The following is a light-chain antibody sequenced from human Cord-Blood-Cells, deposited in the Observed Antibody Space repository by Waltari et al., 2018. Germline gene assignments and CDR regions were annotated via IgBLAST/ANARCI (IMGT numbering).Light chain of an antibody. V-gene: IGKV1-5*03. CDR3: QQYNSYPWT. J-gene: IGKJ1*01. Sequence: DIQMTQSPSTLSASVGDRVIITCRDSHSISSWLSWYQQKPGKAPKLLIYKASSLESGVPSRFSGSGSGTEFTLTISSLQPYDFATYYCQQYNSYPWTFGQGTKVEIK. CDR1: HSISSW. CDR2: KAS.